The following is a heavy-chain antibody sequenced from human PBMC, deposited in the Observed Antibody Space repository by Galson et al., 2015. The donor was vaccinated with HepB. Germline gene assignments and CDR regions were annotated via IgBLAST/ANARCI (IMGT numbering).Heavy chain of an antibody. D-gene: IGHD3-22*01. J-gene: IGHJ4*02. CDR2: IIPILGIA. CDR1: GGTFSSYT. CDR3: ARVGGYSLFDY. V-gene: IGHV1-69*02. Sequence: SVKVSCKASGGTFSSYTISWVRQAPGQGLEWMGRIIPILGIANYAQKFQGRVTITADKSTSTAYMELSSLRSEDTAVYYCARVGGYSLFDYWGQGTLVTVSS.